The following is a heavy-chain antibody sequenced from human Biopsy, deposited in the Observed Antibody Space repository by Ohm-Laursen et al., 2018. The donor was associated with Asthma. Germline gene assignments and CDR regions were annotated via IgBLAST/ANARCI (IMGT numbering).Heavy chain of an antibody. V-gene: IGHV3-30-3*01. CDR1: GFTFSSYA. CDR3: ARDLHPTNHLGELSEGFDY. D-gene: IGHD3-16*02. CDR2: ISYDGSNK. Sequence: SLRLSCAASGFTFSSYAMHWVRQAPGKGLEWVAVISYDGSNKYYADSVKGRFTISRDNSKNTLYLQMNSLRAEDTAVYYCARDLHPTNHLGELSEGFDYWGQETLVTVSS. J-gene: IGHJ4*02.